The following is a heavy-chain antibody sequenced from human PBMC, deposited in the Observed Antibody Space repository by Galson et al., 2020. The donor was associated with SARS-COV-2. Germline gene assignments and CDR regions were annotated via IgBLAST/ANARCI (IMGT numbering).Heavy chain of an antibody. J-gene: IGHJ4*02. CDR2: IKQDSSEK. CDR3: ARDGGTGGYYSLDY. V-gene: IGHV3-7*03. D-gene: IGHD2-8*02. Sequence: AGSLRLSCAASGFSFSSYWMTWVRQAPGKGLEWVAYIKQDSSEKYYVDSVKGRFTISRDNAKNSLYLQMNNLRADDTAVYYCARDGGTGGYYSLDYWGQGTLVTVSS. CDR1: GFSFSSYW.